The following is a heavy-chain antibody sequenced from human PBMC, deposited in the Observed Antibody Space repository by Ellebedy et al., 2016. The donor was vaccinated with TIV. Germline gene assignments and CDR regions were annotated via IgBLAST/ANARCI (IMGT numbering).Heavy chain of an antibody. Sequence: GGSLRLXXAASGFTFSNAWMSWVRQAPGKGLEWVGRIKSKTDGGTTDYAAPVKGRFTISRDDSKNTLYLQMNSLKTEDTAVYYCTTADDILTGTPSIDYFDYWGQGTLVTVSS. J-gene: IGHJ4*02. CDR2: IKSKTDGGTT. CDR1: GFTFSNAW. D-gene: IGHD3-9*01. V-gene: IGHV3-15*01. CDR3: TTADDILTGTPSIDYFDY.